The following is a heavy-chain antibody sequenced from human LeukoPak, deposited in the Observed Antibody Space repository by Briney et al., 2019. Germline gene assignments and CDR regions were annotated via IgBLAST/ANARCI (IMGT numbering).Heavy chain of an antibody. J-gene: IGHJ4*02. V-gene: IGHV3-23*01. CDR2: ISGSGGST. D-gene: IGHD3-10*01. CDR3: ATNYGSGSYYSTRGKYFDY. CDR1: GFTFSSYA. Sequence: GGSLRLSCAASGFTFSSYAMSWVRQAPGKGLEWVSAISGSGGSTYYADSVKGRFTISRDNSKNTLYLQMNSLRAEDTAVYYCATNYGSGSYYSTRGKYFDYWGQGTLVTVSS.